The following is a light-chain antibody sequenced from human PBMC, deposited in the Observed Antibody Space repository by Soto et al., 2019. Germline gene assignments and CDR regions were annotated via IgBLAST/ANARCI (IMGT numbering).Light chain of an antibody. J-gene: IGKJ1*01. CDR3: QQYSTYTPRT. Sequence: DIQMTQSPSSLSASVGDRVTITCRASQSISTYLHWYQQKPGTAPKLLIYATSNLQSGVPSRFSGSGSGTDFTLTINSLQPEDFATYYCQQYSTYTPRTFGQGTKVDIK. CDR2: ATS. V-gene: IGKV1-39*01. CDR1: QSISTY.